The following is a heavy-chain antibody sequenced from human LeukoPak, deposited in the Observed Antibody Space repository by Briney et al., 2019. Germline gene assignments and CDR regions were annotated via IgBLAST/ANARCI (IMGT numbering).Heavy chain of an antibody. Sequence: ASVKVSCKASGYTFTGYYMHWVRQAPGQGLEWMGWINPNSGGTNYAQKFQGWVTMTRDTSISTAYMELSRLRSDDTAVYYCARGGVAVAGTTGGGNWFDPWGQGTLVTVSS. CDR1: GYTFTGYY. V-gene: IGHV1-2*04. CDR2: INPNSGGT. J-gene: IGHJ5*02. CDR3: ARGGVAVAGTTGGGNWFDP. D-gene: IGHD6-19*01.